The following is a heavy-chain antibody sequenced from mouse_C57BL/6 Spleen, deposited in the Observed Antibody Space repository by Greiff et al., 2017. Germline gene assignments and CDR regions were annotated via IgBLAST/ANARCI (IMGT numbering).Heavy chain of an antibody. CDR3: ASEGTTVVADY. CDR1: GYTFTSYW. V-gene: IGHV1-59*01. D-gene: IGHD1-1*01. J-gene: IGHJ2*01. Sequence: QVQLQQPGAELVRPGTSVKLSCKASGYTFTSYWMHWVKQRPGQGLEWIGVIDPSDSYTNYNQKFKGKATLTVDTSSSTAYMQLSSLTSEDSAVYYCASEGTTVVADYWGQGTTLTVSS. CDR2: IDPSDSYT.